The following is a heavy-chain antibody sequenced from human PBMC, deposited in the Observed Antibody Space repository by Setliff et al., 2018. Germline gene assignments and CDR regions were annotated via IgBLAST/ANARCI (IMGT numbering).Heavy chain of an antibody. CDR3: AKEYVVIQFVTNVHNHYGMDV. Sequence: SETLSLTCTVYGGSFSDYYWGWIRQSPGKRPEWIAEINQSGNTNYNPSLNSRVSVSVDTPTNQFSLKVFSVTAADTAVYYCAKEYVVIQFVTNVHNHYGMDVWGQGTTVT. D-gene: IGHD2-21*01. CDR1: GGSFSDYY. V-gene: IGHV4-34*01. CDR2: INQSGNT. J-gene: IGHJ6*02.